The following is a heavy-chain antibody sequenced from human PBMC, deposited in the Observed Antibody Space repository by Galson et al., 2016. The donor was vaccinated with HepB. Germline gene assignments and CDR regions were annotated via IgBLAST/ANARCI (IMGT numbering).Heavy chain of an antibody. Sequence: LEWIGSIYYSGSTYYHPSLKSRITLSVDTSENQFSLKLSSVTAADTAVYYCARQNAFHDFWGDSYRAEYFQDWGQGTLVTVSS. J-gene: IGHJ1*01. V-gene: IGHV4-30-2*03. CDR3: ARQNAFHDFWGDSYRAEYFQD. D-gene: IGHD3-3*01. CDR2: IYYSGST.